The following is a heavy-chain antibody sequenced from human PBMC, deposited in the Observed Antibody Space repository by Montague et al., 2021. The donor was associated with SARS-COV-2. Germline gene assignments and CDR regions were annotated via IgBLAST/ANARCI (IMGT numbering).Heavy chain of an antibody. CDR1: GASMSGYH. J-gene: IGHJ4*01. CDR3: ARGSENYYHLFDY. V-gene: IGHV4-4*07. D-gene: IGHD1-26*01. CDR2: IYSNGDT. Sequence: SETLSLTCTVSGASMSGYHWSWIRQPAGKALEWIGLIYSNGDTTYNPSLKSRLTMSVDTSKRQFSLKMTSVSAADTAIYYCARGSENYYHLFDYWGHGNLVTVSS.